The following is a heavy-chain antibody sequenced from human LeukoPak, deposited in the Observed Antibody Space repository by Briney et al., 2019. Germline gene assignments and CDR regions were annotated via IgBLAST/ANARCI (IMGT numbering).Heavy chain of an antibody. CDR1: GFTFSSYG. J-gene: IGHJ4*02. CDR2: ISYDGSNK. D-gene: IGHD3-10*01. Sequence: QTGGSLRLSCAASGFTFSSYGMHWVRQAPGKGLEWVAVISYDGSNKYYADSVKGRFTISRDNSKNTLYLQMNSLRAEDTAVYYCAKSHAPPRTLWFGELPWYFDYWGQGTLVTVSS. V-gene: IGHV3-30*18. CDR3: AKSHAPPRTLWFGELPWYFDY.